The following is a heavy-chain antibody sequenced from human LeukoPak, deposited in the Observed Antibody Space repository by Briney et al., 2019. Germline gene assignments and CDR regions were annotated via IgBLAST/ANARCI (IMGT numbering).Heavy chain of an antibody. J-gene: IGHJ4*02. CDR2: ISAYNGNT. CDR1: GYTFTSYG. CDR3: ARVYYGSGSSSYFDY. V-gene: IGHV1-18*01. Sequence: ASVKVSCKASGYTFTSYGISWVRQAPGQGLEWMGWISAYNGNTNYAQKLQGRVTMTTDTSTSTAYMELRSLRSDDTAVYYCARVYYGSGSSSYFDYWGQGTLVTVSS. D-gene: IGHD3-10*01.